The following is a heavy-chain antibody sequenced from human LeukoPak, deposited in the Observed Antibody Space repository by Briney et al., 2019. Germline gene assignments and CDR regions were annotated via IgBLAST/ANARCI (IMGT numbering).Heavy chain of an antibody. D-gene: IGHD3/OR15-3a*01. CDR3: ARPRDWGGAFDI. CDR1: GFTFSSYS. V-gene: IGHV3-21*01. Sequence: GGSLRLSCAASGFTFSSYSMNWVRQAPGKGLEWVSSISSSSSYIYYADSVKGRFTISRDNAKNSLYLQMNSLRAEDTAVYYCARPRDWGGAFDIWGQGTMVTVSS. J-gene: IGHJ3*02. CDR2: ISSSSSYI.